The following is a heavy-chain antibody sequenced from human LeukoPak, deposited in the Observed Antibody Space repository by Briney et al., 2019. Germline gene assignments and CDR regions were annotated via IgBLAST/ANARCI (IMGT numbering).Heavy chain of an antibody. D-gene: IGHD4-11*01. CDR2: INHSGST. V-gene: IGHV4-34*01. Sequence: PSETLSLTCAVYGGSFSGYYWSWIRQPPGKGLEWIGEINHSGSTNYNPSLKSRVTISVDTSKNQFSLKLSSVTAADTAVYYCARGYSNYASYYYYGMDVWGQGTTVTVSS. CDR3: ARGYSNYASYYYYGMDV. J-gene: IGHJ6*02. CDR1: GGSFSGYY.